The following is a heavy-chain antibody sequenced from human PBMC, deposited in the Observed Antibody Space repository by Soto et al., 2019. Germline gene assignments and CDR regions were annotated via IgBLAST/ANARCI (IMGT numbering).Heavy chain of an antibody. D-gene: IGHD3-22*01. Sequence: EVQLVESGGGLVQPGRSLRLSCAASGFTFDDYAMHWVRQVPGKGLEWVSGISWNSARIGYADSVKGRFTISRDNAKNSLYLQMDRLRVEDTALYHCAKGVTDGDYYDRSGLLSAFDNWGQGILVTVSS. CDR1: GFTFDDYA. V-gene: IGHV3-9*01. CDR2: ISWNSARI. J-gene: IGHJ4*02. CDR3: AKGVTDGDYYDRSGLLSAFDN.